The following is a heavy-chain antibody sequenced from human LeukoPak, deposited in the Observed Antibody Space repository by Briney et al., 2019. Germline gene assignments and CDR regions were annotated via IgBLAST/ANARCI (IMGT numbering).Heavy chain of an antibody. V-gene: IGHV4-39*01. D-gene: IGHD1-26*01. CDR1: GGSISSSSYY. CDR2: IYYSGST. CDR3: GRLFGSYYNEQGINY. J-gene: IGHJ4*02. Sequence: SETLSLTCTVSGGSISSSSYYWGWIRQPPGKGLEWIGSIYYSGSTYYNPSLKSRVTISVDTSKNQFSLKLSSVTAADTAVYYCGRLFGSYYNEQGINYGGQGTLATVFS.